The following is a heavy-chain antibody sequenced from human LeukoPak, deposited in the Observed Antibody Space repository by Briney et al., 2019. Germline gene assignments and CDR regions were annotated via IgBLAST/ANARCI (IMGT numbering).Heavy chain of an antibody. V-gene: IGHV4-59*01. D-gene: IGHD6-6*01. Sequence: SETLSLTCTVSGASISTYYWSWIWQPPGKGLEWIGWIGNIYDSESTNYNPSLRSRVTISVDTSKNQFSLKLSSVIAADTAVYYCARGGASSLPFDFWGQGTLVTVSS. CDR2: IYDSEST. J-gene: IGHJ4*02. CDR3: ARGGASSLPFDF. CDR1: GASISTYY.